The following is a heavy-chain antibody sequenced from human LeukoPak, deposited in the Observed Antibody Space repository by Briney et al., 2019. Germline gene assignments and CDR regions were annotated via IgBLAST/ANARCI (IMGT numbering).Heavy chain of an antibody. J-gene: IGHJ3*02. CDR3: AKGRGYSSGRGAFDI. D-gene: IGHD6-19*01. V-gene: IGHV3-9*03. CDR2: ISWNSGSI. Sequence: PGGSLTLSCAASGFTFDDYAMHWVRQAPGKGLEWVSGISWNSGSIGYADSVKGRFTISRDNAKNSLYLQMNSLRAEDMALYYCAKGRGYSSGRGAFDIWGQGTMVTVSS. CDR1: GFTFDDYA.